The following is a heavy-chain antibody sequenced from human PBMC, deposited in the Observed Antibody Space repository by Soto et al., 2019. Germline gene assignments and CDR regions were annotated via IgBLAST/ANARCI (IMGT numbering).Heavy chain of an antibody. J-gene: IGHJ5*02. D-gene: IGHD1-26*01. CDR3: VRVATGCYDWFDP. V-gene: IGHV3-74*03. CDR1: QFTFSRYW. CDR2: INSDGSRT. Sequence: EVQLVESCGGLVQPGGSLRLSCAASQFTFSRYWMHWVRQAPGKGLMWVSRINSDGSRTTYADSVKGRFTISRDNAKDTLFLQMNSLRAEDSAVYYCVRVATGCYDWFDPWGQGTLVTVSS.